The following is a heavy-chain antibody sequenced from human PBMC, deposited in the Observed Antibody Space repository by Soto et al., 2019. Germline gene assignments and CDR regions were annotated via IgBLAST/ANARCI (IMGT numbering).Heavy chain of an antibody. CDR1: GYTFTSYA. V-gene: IGHV1-3*01. J-gene: IGHJ5*02. CDR2: INAGNGNT. CDR3: ARSPYCGGDCPPGWFDP. Sequence: ASVKVSCKASGYTFTSYAMHWVRQAPGQRLEWMGWINAGNGNTKYSQKFQGRVTITRDTSASTAYMELSSLRSEDTAVYYCARSPYCGGDCPPGWFDPWGQGTRVTVSS. D-gene: IGHD2-21*02.